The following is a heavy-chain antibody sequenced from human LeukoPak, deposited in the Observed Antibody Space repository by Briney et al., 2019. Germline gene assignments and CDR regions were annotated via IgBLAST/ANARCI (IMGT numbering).Heavy chain of an antibody. J-gene: IGHJ4*02. D-gene: IGHD6-19*01. Sequence: PGGSLRLSCSASGVTFSSYAMHWVRQAPGKGLEWVAVISYDGSNKYYADSVKGRFTISRDNSKNTLYLQMNSLRAEDTAVYYCAKDIEEWLVKGGGCFDYWGQGTLVTVSS. CDR3: AKDIEEWLVKGGGCFDY. V-gene: IGHV3-30*04. CDR1: GVTFSSYA. CDR2: ISYDGSNK.